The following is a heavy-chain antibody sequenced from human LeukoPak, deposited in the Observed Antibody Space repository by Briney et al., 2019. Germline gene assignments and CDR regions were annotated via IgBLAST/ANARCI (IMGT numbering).Heavy chain of an antibody. CDR2: IYYSGST. CDR1: GGSISSYY. CDR3: ARGGRGSPSSFDY. Sequence: SETLSLTCTVSGGSISSYYWSWIRQPPGKGLEWIGYIYYSGSTNYNPSLKSRVTISVDTSKNQFSLKLSSVTAADTAVYYCARGGRGSPSSFDYWGQGTLVTVSS. D-gene: IGHD1-26*01. V-gene: IGHV4-59*01. J-gene: IGHJ4*02.